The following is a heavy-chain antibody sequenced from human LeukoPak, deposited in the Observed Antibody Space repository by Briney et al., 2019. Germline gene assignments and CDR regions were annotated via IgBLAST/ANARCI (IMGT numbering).Heavy chain of an antibody. V-gene: IGHV3-7*03. Sequence: GGSLKLSCAASGFTFSSYAMSWVRQAPGIGLEWVANIKEDGSEKYYVDSVKGRFTISRDKSKNTLSLQMNSLRAEDTAVYYCAKEYYMDVWGKGTTVTVSS. CDR3: AKEYYMDV. CDR1: GFTFSSYA. CDR2: IKEDGSEK. J-gene: IGHJ6*03.